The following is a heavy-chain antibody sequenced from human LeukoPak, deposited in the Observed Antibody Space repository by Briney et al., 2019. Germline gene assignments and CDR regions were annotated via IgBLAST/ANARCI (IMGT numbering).Heavy chain of an antibody. D-gene: IGHD3-3*01. Sequence: SETLSLTCTVSGASISDYYWSWIRQPPGKGLEWIGYIYHSGSTNYNPSLKSRVTISVATSKNQFSLKLNSVTAADTAIYYCARDLHRVDSGDYRATHYYYMDVWGKGTTVTVSS. CDR3: ARDLHRVDSGDYRATHYYYMDV. V-gene: IGHV4-59*01. CDR1: GASISDYY. CDR2: IYHSGST. J-gene: IGHJ6*03.